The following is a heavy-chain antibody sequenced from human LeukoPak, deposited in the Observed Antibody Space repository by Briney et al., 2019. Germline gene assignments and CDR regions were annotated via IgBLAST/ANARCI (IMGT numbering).Heavy chain of an antibody. Sequence: SETLSLTCTVSGGSISSYYWSWIRQPPGKGLEWIGYIYYSGSTNYHPSLKSRVTISVDTSKNQFSLKLSSVTAADTAVYYCARETTYYDILTGRSKGWFDPWGQGTLVTVSS. CDR2: IYYSGST. CDR1: GGSISSYY. V-gene: IGHV4-59*01. D-gene: IGHD3-9*01. CDR3: ARETTYYDILTGRSKGWFDP. J-gene: IGHJ5*02.